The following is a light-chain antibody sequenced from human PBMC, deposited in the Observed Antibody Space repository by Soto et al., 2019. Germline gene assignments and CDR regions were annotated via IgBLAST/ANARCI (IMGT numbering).Light chain of an antibody. CDR3: GLFTSSATWV. Sequence: QSALTLPPSASGTPGQRITISCSGSSSNIGKNSVSWYQQLPGTAPKLLIYSNDQRPSGVPDRFSGSKSGTSASLAITGLQSEDEADYYCGLFTSSATWVFGGGTKLTVL. CDR2: SND. J-gene: IGLJ3*02. CDR1: SSNIGKNS. V-gene: IGLV1-44*01.